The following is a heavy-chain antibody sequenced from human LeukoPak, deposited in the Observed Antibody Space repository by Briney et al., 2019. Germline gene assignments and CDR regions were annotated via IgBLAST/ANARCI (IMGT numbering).Heavy chain of an antibody. Sequence: GQSLRLSRAASGFTLSYYCMSWVRQAPGKGLEWVANTKKDGSEKHYVNSVKGRLTISRHNAKNSLYLQINSQSTKDTAVYYCARDRGGHSYWGQGTLVTVSS. CDR2: TKKDGSEK. CDR1: GFTLSYYC. J-gene: IGHJ4*02. V-gene: IGHV3-7*01. CDR3: ARDRGGHSY.